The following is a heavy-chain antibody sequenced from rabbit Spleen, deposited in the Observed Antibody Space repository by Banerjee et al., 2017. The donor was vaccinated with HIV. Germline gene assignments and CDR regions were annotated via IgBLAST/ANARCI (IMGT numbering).Heavy chain of an antibody. D-gene: IGHD2-1*01. J-gene: IGHJ4*01. V-gene: IGHV1S40*01. CDR3: ARVDNDDHTYFNL. Sequence: QSLEESGGGLVKPEGSLTLTCTASGFSFNIDYFPCWVRQAPGKGLEWIACIYTGSSGSTWYARWVNGRFTISKTSSTTVTLQMTSLTAADTATYFCARVDNDDHTYFNLWGPGTLVTVS. CDR1: GFSFNIDYF. CDR2: IYTGSSGST.